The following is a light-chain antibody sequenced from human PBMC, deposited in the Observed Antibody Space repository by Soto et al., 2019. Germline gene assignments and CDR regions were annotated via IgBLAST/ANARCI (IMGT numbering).Light chain of an antibody. CDR2: DAS. Sequence: VLTQSPVTLSLSPGGRATLACRASQSVGSYLACYQQKPGQAPRLLIYDASNRATGIPPRFSGSGSGTAFTLTISSLEPADFAVYYCQQRKNWPVTFGQGTRLEIK. V-gene: IGKV3-11*01. J-gene: IGKJ5*01. CDR1: QSVGSY. CDR3: QQRKNWPVT.